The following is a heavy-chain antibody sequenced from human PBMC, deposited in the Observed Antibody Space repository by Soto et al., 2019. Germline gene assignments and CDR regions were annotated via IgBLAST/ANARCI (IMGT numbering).Heavy chain of an antibody. J-gene: IGHJ4*02. CDR1: GYTFISYG. CDR3: ARGEDRFSGYVLDSY. CDR2: ANPYNANR. D-gene: IGHD5-12*01. Sequence: QVQLVQSGPEVKRPGASVRVSCTASGYTFISYGISWVRQAPGQGLEWMGWANPYNANRKYAQHLQGRLTMNTDTSTNTVFMELRSMRSDDTAIYYCARGEDRFSGYVLDSYWGQGTLVTVSS. V-gene: IGHV1-18*01.